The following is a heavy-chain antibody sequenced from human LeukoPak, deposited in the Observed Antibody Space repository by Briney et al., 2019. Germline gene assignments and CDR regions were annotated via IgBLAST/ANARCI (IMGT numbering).Heavy chain of an antibody. Sequence: ASVKVSCKTSGYTYTSSDINWVRQATGQGLEWMGWINPNSGNTGYAQKFQGRVTITRNTSIGTAYMELSSLTSEDTAVYYCARVIVVIPGTNIWFDPWGQGTLVTVSS. CDR2: INPNSGNT. D-gene: IGHD2-2*01. CDR1: GYTYTSSD. V-gene: IGHV1-8*03. CDR3: ARVIVVIPGTNIWFDP. J-gene: IGHJ5*02.